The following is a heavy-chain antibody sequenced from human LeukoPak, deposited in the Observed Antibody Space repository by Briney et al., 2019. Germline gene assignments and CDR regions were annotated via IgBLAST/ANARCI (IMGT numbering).Heavy chain of an antibody. CDR3: ARALTMIVVVYDY. CDR1: GYSITSGYY. D-gene: IGHD3-22*01. J-gene: IGHJ4*02. V-gene: IGHV4-38-2*02. CDR2: IYHSGST. Sequence: SETLSLTCTVSGYSITSGYYWGWIRQPPGKGLEWIVSIYHSGSTFYNPSLKSRVTISVDPSKNQFSLKLTSVTAADTAVYYCARALTMIVVVYDYWGQGTLVTVSS.